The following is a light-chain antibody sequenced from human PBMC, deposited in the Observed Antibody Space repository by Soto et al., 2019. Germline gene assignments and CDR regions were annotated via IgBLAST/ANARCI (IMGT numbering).Light chain of an antibody. Sequence: QSALTQPASASGSPGQSVTISCTGTSSDVGAYNYVSWYQQHPGKAPKLMIYEVNNRPSGVPARFSGSKSGNTASLTVSGLQAEDEADYYYSSHAGSNNHGFGTGTKVTVL. CDR2: EVN. J-gene: IGLJ1*01. V-gene: IGLV2-8*01. CDR1: SSDVGAYNY. CDR3: SSHAGSNNHG.